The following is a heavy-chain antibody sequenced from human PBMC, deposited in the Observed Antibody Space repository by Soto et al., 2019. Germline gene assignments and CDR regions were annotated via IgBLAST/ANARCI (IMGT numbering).Heavy chain of an antibody. Sequence: ASVKVSCKASGYTFTSYDINWVRQATGQGLEWMGWMNPNSGNTGYAQKFQGRVTMTRNTSISTAYMELSSLRSEDTAVYYCARGLGEEPAAIIFYTPYYYMDVWGKGTTVTVSS. CDR1: GYTFTSYD. CDR2: MNPNSGNT. V-gene: IGHV1-8*01. CDR3: ARGLGEEPAAIIFYTPYYYMDV. D-gene: IGHD2-2*01. J-gene: IGHJ6*03.